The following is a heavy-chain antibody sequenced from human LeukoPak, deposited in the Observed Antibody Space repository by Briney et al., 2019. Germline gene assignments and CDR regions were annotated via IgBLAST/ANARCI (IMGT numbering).Heavy chain of an antibody. CDR2: ISSSSSYI. D-gene: IGHD1-26*01. V-gene: IGHV3-21*01. Sequence: GGSLRLSCEASGFTFSSYSMNWVRQAPGKGLEWVSSISSSSSYIYYADSVKGRFTISRDNAKNSLYLQMNSLRAEDTAVYYCARDAEWELFDYWGQGTLVTVPS. CDR3: ARDAEWELFDY. CDR1: GFTFSSYS. J-gene: IGHJ4*02.